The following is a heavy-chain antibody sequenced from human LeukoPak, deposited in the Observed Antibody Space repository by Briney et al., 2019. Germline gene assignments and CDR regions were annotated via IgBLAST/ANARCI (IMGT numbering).Heavy chain of an antibody. J-gene: IGHJ4*02. CDR3: ATEVATFFDY. CDR2: INHSGST. Sequence: SGTLSLTCAVYGGSFSGYYWSWIRQPPGKGLEWIGEINHSGSTNYNPSLKSRVTISVDTSKNQFSLKLSSVTAADTAVYYCATEVATFFDYWGQGTLVTVSS. V-gene: IGHV4-34*01. D-gene: IGHD5-12*01. CDR1: GGSFSGYY.